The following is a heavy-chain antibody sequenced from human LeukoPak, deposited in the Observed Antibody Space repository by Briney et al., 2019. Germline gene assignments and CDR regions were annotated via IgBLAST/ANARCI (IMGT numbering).Heavy chain of an antibody. Sequence: PGRSLRLSCAASGFTFSSYAMHWVRQAPGKGLEWVAVISYDGSNKYYADSVKGRFTISRDNSKNTLYLQMNSLRAEDTAVYYCARDLGQPAYWGQGTLVTVSS. CDR2: ISYDGSNK. V-gene: IGHV3-30-3*01. J-gene: IGHJ4*02. CDR3: ARDLGQPAY. CDR1: GFTFSSYA. D-gene: IGHD3-16*01.